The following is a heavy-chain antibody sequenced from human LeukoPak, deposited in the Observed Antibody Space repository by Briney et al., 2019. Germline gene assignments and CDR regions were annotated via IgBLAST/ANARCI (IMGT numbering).Heavy chain of an antibody. Sequence: SETLSLTCAVYGGSFSGYYWSWIRQPPGKGLEWIGEINHSGSTNYNPSLKSRVTISVDTSKNQFSLKLSSVTAADTAVYYCARWHVSQNSTRPFDYWGQGTLVTVSS. V-gene: IGHV4-34*01. CDR1: GGSFSGYY. J-gene: IGHJ4*02. CDR3: ARWHVSQNSTRPFDY. CDR2: INHSGST. D-gene: IGHD3-16*01.